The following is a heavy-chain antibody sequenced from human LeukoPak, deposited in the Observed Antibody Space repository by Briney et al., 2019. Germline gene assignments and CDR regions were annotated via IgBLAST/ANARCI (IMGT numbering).Heavy chain of an antibody. CDR3: ARVKASSTSWTFDQ. CDR1: GGSTNSYY. CDR2: IYSSGST. D-gene: IGHD2-2*01. V-gene: IGHV4-4*07. Sequence: SETLSLTCSVSGGSTNSYYWSWIRQSGGKGLEWIGRIYSSGSTVYNPSLNSRLTMSIDTSKNQFSLTLKSVTATDTAVYDCARVKASSTSWTFDQWGQGALVTVSS. J-gene: IGHJ4*02.